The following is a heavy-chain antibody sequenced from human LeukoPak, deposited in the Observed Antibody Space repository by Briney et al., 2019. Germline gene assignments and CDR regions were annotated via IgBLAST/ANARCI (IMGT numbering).Heavy chain of an antibody. V-gene: IGHV4-59*05. D-gene: IGHD6-6*01. CDR2: IYYSGST. J-gene: IGHJ4*02. Sequence: PSETLSLTCTVSGGSISSYYWSWIRQPAGKGLEWIGSIYYSGSTYYNPSLKSRVTISVDTSKNQFSLKLSSVTAADTAVYYCARHPTGIAARPYYFDYWGQGTLVTVSS. CDR1: GGSISSYY. CDR3: ARHPTGIAARPYYFDY.